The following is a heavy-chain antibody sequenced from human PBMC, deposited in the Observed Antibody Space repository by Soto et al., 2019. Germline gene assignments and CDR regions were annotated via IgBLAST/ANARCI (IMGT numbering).Heavy chain of an antibody. J-gene: IGHJ6*02. Sequence: QGQLEQSGAEVRKPGSSVKVSCKASGGSFSSYAISWVRQAPGQGLEWMGGIVPVLGTSHSAQKLQGRVTFSTDDSTTTAYMELSSLRSEDTAVYYCARDSPGGGYYYGMDVWGQGTTVTVSS. CDR2: IVPVLGTS. CDR3: ARDSPGGGYYYGMDV. V-gene: IGHV1-69*01. CDR1: GGSFSSYA. D-gene: IGHD3-16*01.